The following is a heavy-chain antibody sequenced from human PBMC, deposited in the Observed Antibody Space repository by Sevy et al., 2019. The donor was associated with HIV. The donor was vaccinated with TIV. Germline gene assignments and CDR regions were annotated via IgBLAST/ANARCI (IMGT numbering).Heavy chain of an antibody. CDR3: ARGASSGWDYFDY. J-gene: IGHJ4*02. V-gene: IGHV3-21*01. D-gene: IGHD6-19*01. Sequence: GGSLRLSCAASGFTFSNYNINWVRQAPGKGLEWVSYISGLSNYIYYADSLGGRFTISRDNAKNSVYLQMNSLGTEDTAVYYCARGASSGWDYFDYWGQGTLVTVSS. CDR1: GFTFSNYN. CDR2: ISGLSNYI.